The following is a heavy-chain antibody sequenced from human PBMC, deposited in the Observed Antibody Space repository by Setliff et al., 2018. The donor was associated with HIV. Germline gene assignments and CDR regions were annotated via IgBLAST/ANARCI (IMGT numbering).Heavy chain of an antibody. J-gene: IGHJ4*02. CDR2: VDPEDGET. CDR3: ATDLITMVRGVYFDY. D-gene: IGHD3-10*01. CDR1: GYTFTDYY. V-gene: IGHV1-69-2*01. Sequence: ASVKVSCKASGYTFTDYYMHWVQQAPGKGLEWMGRVDPEDGETIYAEKFQGRVTITADTSTDTAYMELSSLRSEDTAVYYCATDLITMVRGVYFDYWGQGTLVIVSS.